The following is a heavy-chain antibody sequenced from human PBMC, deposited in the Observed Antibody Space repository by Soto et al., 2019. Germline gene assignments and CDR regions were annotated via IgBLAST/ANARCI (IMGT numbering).Heavy chain of an antibody. CDR1: GGSISSSSYY. CDR3: ASPSHRGDYGDPPLGRKSFDY. Sequence: SETLSLTCTVSGGSISSSSYYWGWIRQPPGKGLEWIGSIYYSGSTYYNPSLKSRVTISVDTSKNQFSLKLSSVTAADTAVYYCASPSHRGDYGDPPLGRKSFDYWGQGTLVTVSS. V-gene: IGHV4-39*01. J-gene: IGHJ4*02. CDR2: IYYSGST. D-gene: IGHD4-17*01.